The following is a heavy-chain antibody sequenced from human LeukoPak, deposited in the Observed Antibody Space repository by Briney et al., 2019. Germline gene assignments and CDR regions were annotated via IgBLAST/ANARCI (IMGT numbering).Heavy chain of an antibody. D-gene: IGHD6-6*01. CDR1: GGTFSSYA. V-gene: IGHV1-69*01. CDR2: IIPIFGTA. J-gene: IGHJ6*02. CDR3: ARDQAIAARSSYGMDA. Sequence: SVKVSCTASGGTFSSYAISWVRPATGQGREWMGGIIPIFGTANYAQKFQGRVTITADESTSTAYMELSSLRSEDTAVYYCARDQAIAARSSYGMDAWGQGTPVTVSS.